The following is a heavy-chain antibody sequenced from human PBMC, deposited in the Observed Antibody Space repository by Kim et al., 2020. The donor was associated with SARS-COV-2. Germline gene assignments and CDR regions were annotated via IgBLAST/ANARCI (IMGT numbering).Heavy chain of an antibody. V-gene: IGHV4-59*01. J-gene: IGHJ2*01. D-gene: IGHD3-9*01. Sequence: SRVTISVDTSKIQFSLKLSSVTAADTAVYYCARDQYYDILTGTQRYFDLWGRGTLVTVSS. CDR3: ARDQYYDILTGTQRYFDL.